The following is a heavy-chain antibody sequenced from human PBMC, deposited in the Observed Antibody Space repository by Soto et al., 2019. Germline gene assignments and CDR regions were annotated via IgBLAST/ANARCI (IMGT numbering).Heavy chain of an antibody. J-gene: IGHJ4*02. CDR3: AKRPLLSIKYFFDY. CDR2: VSSSGGT. CDR1: GFTFSSFA. D-gene: IGHD3-3*02. V-gene: IGHV3-23*01. Sequence: GGSLRLSCAASGFTFSSFAMSWVRQAPGKGLEWVSGVSSSGGTYYADSVKGRFTISRDTSKNTLCLQMNGLRAEDTAVYYCAKRPLLSIKYFFDYWGQGTLVTVSS.